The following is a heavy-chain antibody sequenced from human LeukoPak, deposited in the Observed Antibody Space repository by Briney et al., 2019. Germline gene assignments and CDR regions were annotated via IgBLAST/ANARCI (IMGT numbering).Heavy chain of an antibody. V-gene: IGHV3-33*01. CDR1: GFSISNYG. CDR3: ARDHRPEIQYYYMDV. D-gene: IGHD1-14*01. CDR2: LLYDGNTK. J-gene: IGHJ6*03. Sequence: GGSLRHSCVASGFSISNYGMYWVRQAPGKGLEWVAALLYDGNTKHYADSVKGRFTISRDISKNTFYLQMNSLTAEDTAVYYCARDHRPEIQYYYMDVWGKGTTVAVSS.